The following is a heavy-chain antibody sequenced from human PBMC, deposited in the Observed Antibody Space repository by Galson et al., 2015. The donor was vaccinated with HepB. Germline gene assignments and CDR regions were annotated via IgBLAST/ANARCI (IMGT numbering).Heavy chain of an antibody. CDR1: GFTFSSYW. J-gene: IGHJ4*02. D-gene: IGHD1-26*01. V-gene: IGHV3-74*01. Sequence: SLRLSCAASGFTFSSYWMHWVRQAPGKGLVWVSRINSDGSSTSYADSVKGRFTISRDNAKNTLYLQMNSLRAEDTAVYYCARPYSGSYLLDYWGQGTLVTVSS. CDR3: ARPYSGSYLLDY. CDR2: INSDGSST.